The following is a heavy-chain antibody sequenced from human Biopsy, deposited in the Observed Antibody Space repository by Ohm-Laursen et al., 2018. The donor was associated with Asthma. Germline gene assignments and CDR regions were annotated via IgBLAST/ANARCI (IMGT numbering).Heavy chain of an antibody. CDR2: IYSGGGT. Sequence: SLRLSCSASGLTVSTNGMGWGRQPPGKGLERVSVIYSGGGTYYADSVQGRVTISRDNSKNTLSLQMNSLRAEDTAVYYCARAYGGSFFSGSFDIWGQGTMVTVSS. D-gene: IGHD4-23*01. J-gene: IGHJ3*02. CDR1: GLTVSTNG. V-gene: IGHV3-53*01. CDR3: ARAYGGSFFSGSFDI.